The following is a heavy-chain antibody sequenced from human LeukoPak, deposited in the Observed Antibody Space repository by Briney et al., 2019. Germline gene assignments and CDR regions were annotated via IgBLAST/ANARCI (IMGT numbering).Heavy chain of an antibody. CDR3: ARGVSGMLDY. CDR2: ITSDGSST. CDR1: GFTFSNYW. J-gene: IGHJ4*02. Sequence: SGGSLRLSCAASGFTFSNYWVHWVRQAPGKGLVWVSRITSDGSSTAYADSVKGRFTISRDNAKNTLYLQMDSLRADDTAVYYCARGVSGMLDYWGQGALVTVSS. D-gene: IGHD3-16*01. V-gene: IGHV3-74*01.